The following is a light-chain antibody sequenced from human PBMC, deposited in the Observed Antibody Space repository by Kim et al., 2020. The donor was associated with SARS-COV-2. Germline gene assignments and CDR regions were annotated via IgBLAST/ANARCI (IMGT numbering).Light chain of an antibody. Sequence: DIQMTQSPSSLSASVGDRVTITCRASQGIRNSLAWYRKKSGKAPKLLLYSTSTFQRGTPSRFSGSGSGTDYTLTISSLQPEDFATYYCQQYYRLPPTFGGGTKVDIK. CDR1: QGIRNS. J-gene: IGKJ4*01. CDR3: QQYYRLPPT. V-gene: IGKV1-NL1*01. CDR2: STS.